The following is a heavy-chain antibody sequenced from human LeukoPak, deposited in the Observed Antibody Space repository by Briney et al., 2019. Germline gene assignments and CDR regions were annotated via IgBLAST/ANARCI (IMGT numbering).Heavy chain of an antibody. Sequence: GGSLRLSCAVSGFTFSDYYMSWIRQAPGKGLEHISYISSSVSTIYYADSVKGRFTISRDNAKNSLYLQMNSLRAEDTAIYYCARNAWYYYMDVWGKGTTVTISS. D-gene: IGHD2-2*01. CDR3: ARNAWYYYMDV. CDR2: ISSSVSTI. CDR1: GFTFSDYY. J-gene: IGHJ6*03. V-gene: IGHV3-11*01.